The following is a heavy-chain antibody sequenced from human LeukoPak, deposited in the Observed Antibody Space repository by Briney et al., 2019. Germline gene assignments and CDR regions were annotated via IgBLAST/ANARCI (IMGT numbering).Heavy chain of an antibody. J-gene: IGHJ4*02. Sequence: TGESLKISCKGSGYIFSTYWSGWVRQMPGKGLEWMGIIYPGDSDTRYSPSFQGQVTISADKSISTAFLHWSSLKASDTAMYYCARPGYCSTTSCSAIDYWGQGTLVTVSS. D-gene: IGHD2-2*01. CDR2: IYPGDSDT. CDR3: ARPGYCSTTSCSAIDY. CDR1: GYIFSTYW. V-gene: IGHV5-51*01.